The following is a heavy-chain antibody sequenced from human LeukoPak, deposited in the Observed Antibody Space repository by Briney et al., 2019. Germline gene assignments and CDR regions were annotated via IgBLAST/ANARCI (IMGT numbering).Heavy chain of an antibody. CDR3: AKVPAAGHY. CDR1: GFTFSNYV. J-gene: IGHJ4*02. Sequence: GGSLRLSCAASGFTFSNYVVSWVRQAPGKGLEGVSAISGSGGITYYADSVKGRFTISRDNSKNTVYLQMNSLRAEDTAVYSCAKVPAAGHYWGQGTLVTVSS. V-gene: IGHV3-23*01. D-gene: IGHD6-13*01. CDR2: ISGSGGIT.